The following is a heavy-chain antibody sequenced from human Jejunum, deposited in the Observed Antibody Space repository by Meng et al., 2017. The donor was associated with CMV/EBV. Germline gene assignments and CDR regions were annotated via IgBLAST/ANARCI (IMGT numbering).Heavy chain of an antibody. Sequence: LSLTCAVYGGSFSGFHCNWIRQPPGKGLEWIGEIHPGGWTNYNPSLKSRVTMSIDTSKNQFSPKVNSVTAADTAVYFCVRAMNEEINWGQGTLVTVSS. CDR3: VRAMNEEIN. J-gene: IGHJ4*02. CDR1: GGSFSGFH. D-gene: IGHD5-24*01. CDR2: IHPGGWT. V-gene: IGHV4-34*01.